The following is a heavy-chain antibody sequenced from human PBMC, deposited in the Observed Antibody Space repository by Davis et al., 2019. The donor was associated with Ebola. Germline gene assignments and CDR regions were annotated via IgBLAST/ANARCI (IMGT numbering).Heavy chain of an antibody. D-gene: IGHD3-9*01. CDR3: ASYALRYFDWLTWGMDV. Sequence: ASVKVSCKASGYTFTGYYMHWVRQAPGQGLEWMGIINPSGGSTSYAQKFQGRVTMTRDTSTSTVYMEVSSLRSEDTAVYYCASYALRYFDWLTWGMDVWGQGTTVTVSS. CDR1: GYTFTGYY. J-gene: IGHJ6*02. V-gene: IGHV1-46*01. CDR2: INPSGGST.